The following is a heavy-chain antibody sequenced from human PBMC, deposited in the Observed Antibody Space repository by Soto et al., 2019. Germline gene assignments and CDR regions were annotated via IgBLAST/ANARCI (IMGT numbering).Heavy chain of an antibody. CDR2: IYYTGST. CDR1: GGSISTDF. CDR3: ARGRWLQLPTY. V-gene: IGHV4-59*01. Sequence: QVQLQESGPGLVKPSETLSLTCTVSGGSISTDFWSWIRQPPDKGLQWIGSIYYTGSTNYNPSLDSRDTISVDTSKNQFSLRLTSVTAADTAVYYCARGRWLQLPTYWGQGTLVTVSS. J-gene: IGHJ4*02. D-gene: IGHD5-12*01.